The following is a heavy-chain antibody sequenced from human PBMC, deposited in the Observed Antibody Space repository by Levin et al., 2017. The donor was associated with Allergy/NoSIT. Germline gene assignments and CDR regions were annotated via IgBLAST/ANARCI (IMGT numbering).Heavy chain of an antibody. Sequence: GESLKISCAASGFTFSSHAIHWVRQAPGKGLEWVTSISYDGRNKYYADSVKGRFTISRDNSKNTLFLQMDGLRAEDTAVYYCARGYSDIGGPCGGGGGYYGMDVWGRGTTVTVSS. J-gene: IGHJ6*02. V-gene: IGHV3-30*01. CDR3: ARGYSDIGGPCGGGGGYYGMDV. CDR2: ISYDGRNK. CDR1: GFTFSSHA. D-gene: IGHD3-22*01.